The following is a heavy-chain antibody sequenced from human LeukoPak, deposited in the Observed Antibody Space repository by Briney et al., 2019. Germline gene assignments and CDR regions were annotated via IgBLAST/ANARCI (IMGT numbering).Heavy chain of an antibody. Sequence: GGSLRLSCAASGFTFDDYAMHWVRQAPGKGLEWVSGISWNSGSIGYADSVKGRFTISRDSAKNSLYLQMNSLRAEDMALYYCAKDTSSSWYAAYFDYWGQGTLVTVSS. CDR1: GFTFDDYA. J-gene: IGHJ4*02. CDR3: AKDTSSSWYAAYFDY. CDR2: ISWNSGSI. D-gene: IGHD6-13*01. V-gene: IGHV3-9*03.